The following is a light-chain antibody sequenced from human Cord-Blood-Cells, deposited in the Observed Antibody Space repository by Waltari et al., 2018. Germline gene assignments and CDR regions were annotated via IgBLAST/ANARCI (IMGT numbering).Light chain of an antibody. Sequence: EIVMTQSQATLSVSPGQRATLSCRARQSVSSNLAWYQQKPVQAPRLLIYGASTRATGIPARFSGSGAGTEYTLTISSLQSEDFAVYYCQQYNNWPPYTFGQGTKLEIK. J-gene: IGKJ2*01. CDR1: QSVSSN. CDR3: QQYNNWPPYT. CDR2: GAS. V-gene: IGKV3-15*01.